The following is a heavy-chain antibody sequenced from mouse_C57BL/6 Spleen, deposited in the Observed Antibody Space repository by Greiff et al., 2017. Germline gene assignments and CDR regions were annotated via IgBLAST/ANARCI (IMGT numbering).Heavy chain of an antibody. CDR2: IDPETGGT. Sequence: QVQLQQSGAELVRPGASVTLSCKASGYTFTDYEMHWVKQTPVHGLEWIGAIDPETGGTAYNQKFKGKAILTADKSSSTAYMELRSLTSEDSAVYYGTRSGSSSAWCAYWGQGTLVTVSA. V-gene: IGHV1-15*01. CDR3: TRSGSSSAWCAY. CDR1: GYTFTDYE. J-gene: IGHJ3*01. D-gene: IGHD1-1*01.